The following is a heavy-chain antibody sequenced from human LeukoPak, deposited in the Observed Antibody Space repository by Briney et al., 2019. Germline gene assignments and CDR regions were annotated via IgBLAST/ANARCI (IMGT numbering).Heavy chain of an antibody. V-gene: IGHV3-11*01. CDR1: GFTFSDYY. D-gene: IGHD2-21*02. J-gene: IGHJ4*02. CDR2: MSGSGSDI. CDR3: SKDLGYSGDPPVYFEY. Sequence: PGGSLRLSCAASGFTFSDYYMGWIRQAPGKGLEGVSYMSGSGSDIYYADSVKGRFTISRDNAKNSLYLQMNSLRAEDTAVYYCSKDLGYSGDPPVYFEYWGQGTVVTVSS.